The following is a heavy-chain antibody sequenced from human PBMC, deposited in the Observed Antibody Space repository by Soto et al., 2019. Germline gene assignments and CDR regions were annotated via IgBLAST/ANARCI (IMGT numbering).Heavy chain of an antibody. D-gene: IGHD3-10*01. J-gene: IGHJ4*02. Sequence: SVKVSCKASGGTFSSYAISWVRQAPGQGLEWMGGIIPIFGTANYAQKFQGRVTITADESTSTAYMELSSLRSEDTAVYYCARDLGYGSGSYYNAAYWGQGTLVTVSS. CDR3: ARDLGYGSGSYYNAAY. V-gene: IGHV1-69*13. CDR1: GGTFSSYA. CDR2: IIPIFGTA.